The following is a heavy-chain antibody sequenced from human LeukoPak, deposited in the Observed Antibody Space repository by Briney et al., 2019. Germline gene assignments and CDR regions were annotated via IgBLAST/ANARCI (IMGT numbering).Heavy chain of an antibody. CDR1: GGSISSSSYY. V-gene: IGHV4-39*07. J-gene: IGHJ1*01. Sequence: KSSETLSLTCTVSGGSISSSSYYWGWIRQPPGKGLEWIGSIYYSGSTYYNPSLKSRVTISVDTSKNQFSLKLSSVTAADTAVYYCARNGGYSYDRLFILHWGQGTLVTVSS. D-gene: IGHD5-18*01. CDR2: IYYSGST. CDR3: ARNGGYSYDRLFILH.